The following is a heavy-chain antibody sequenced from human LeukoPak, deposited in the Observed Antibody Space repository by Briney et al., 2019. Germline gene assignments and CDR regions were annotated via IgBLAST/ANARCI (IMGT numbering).Heavy chain of an antibody. D-gene: IGHD4-17*01. CDR3: ARLQTHDYGELDYYYNGMDV. V-gene: IGHV3-23*01. CDR1: GFTFSSYA. CDR2: ISGSGGST. Sequence: PTGGSLRLSCAASGFTFSSYAMGWVRQAPGKGLEWVSAISGSGGSTYYADSVKGRFTISRDNSKNTLYLQMNSLRAEDTAVYYCARLQTHDYGELDYYYNGMDVWGQGTTVTVSS. J-gene: IGHJ6*02.